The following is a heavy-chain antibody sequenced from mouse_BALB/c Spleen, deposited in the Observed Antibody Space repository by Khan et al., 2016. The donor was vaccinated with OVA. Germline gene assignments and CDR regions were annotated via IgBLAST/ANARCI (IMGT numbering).Heavy chain of an antibody. D-gene: IGHD2-3*01. J-gene: IGHJ2*01. CDR1: GFTIKDYY. CDR3: PISILLYLDY. V-gene: IGHV14-1*02. Sequence: VRLQQSGAELVRPGALVKLSCKASGFTIKDYYIHWVKQRPEQGLEWIGWIDTENGNTVYDARFKGKASITADTSSNTAYLQLSSLTSEDTAVYYCPISILLYLDYWGQGTTLTVSS. CDR2: IDTENGNT.